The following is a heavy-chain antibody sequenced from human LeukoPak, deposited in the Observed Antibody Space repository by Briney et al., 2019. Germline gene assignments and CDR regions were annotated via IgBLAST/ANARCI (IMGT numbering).Heavy chain of an antibody. CDR1: GYTFTSYG. Sequence: ASVKVSCKASGYTFTSYGISWVRQAPGQGLEWVGWISAYNGNTNYAQKLQGRVTMTTDTSTSTAYMELRSLRSDDTAVYYCAREFDFWSGTEYFQHWGQGTLVTVSS. J-gene: IGHJ1*01. V-gene: IGHV1-18*01. CDR2: ISAYNGNT. D-gene: IGHD3-3*01. CDR3: AREFDFWSGTEYFQH.